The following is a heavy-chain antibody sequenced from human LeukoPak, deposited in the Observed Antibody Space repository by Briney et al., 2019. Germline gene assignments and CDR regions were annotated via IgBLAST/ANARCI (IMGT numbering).Heavy chain of an antibody. V-gene: IGHV3-48*02. CDR2: INRGSSTI. J-gene: IGHJ4*02. D-gene: IGHD3-22*01. Sequence: GGSLRLSCVVSGFTFSSYGMNWVRQAPGKGLELVSYINRGSSTIYYADSVKGRFTISRDNAKTSLYLQMDSLRDEDTAVYYCARDLWGTSGYRFDYWGQGTLVTVSS. CDR1: GFTFSSYG. CDR3: ARDLWGTSGYRFDY.